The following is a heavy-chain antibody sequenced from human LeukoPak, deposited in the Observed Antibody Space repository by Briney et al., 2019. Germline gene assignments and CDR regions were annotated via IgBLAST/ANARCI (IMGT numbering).Heavy chain of an antibody. D-gene: IGHD3-9*01. CDR3: ARAESYYDILTGYYAPWGMDV. CDR2: IYYSGST. J-gene: IGHJ6*04. CDR1: GGSISSYY. V-gene: IGHV4-59*01. Sequence: SETLSLTCTVSGGSISSYYWSWIRQPPGKGLEWIGYIYYSGSTNYNPSLKSRVTISVDTSKNQFSLKLSSVTAADTAVYYCARAESYYDILTGYYAPWGMDVWGKGTTVTVSS.